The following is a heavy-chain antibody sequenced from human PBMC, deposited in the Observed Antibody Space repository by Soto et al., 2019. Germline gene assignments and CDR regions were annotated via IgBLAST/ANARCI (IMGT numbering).Heavy chain of an antibody. Sequence: SETLSLTCTVSGGSISSSRYYWGWILHPPGKGLEWIGSIYYSGSTYYNPSLKSRVTISVDTSKNQFSLKLRSVTAADTAVYYCARFVVRAAGNYYYYYGMEVRGQGTTVTVSS. J-gene: IGHJ6*02. CDR1: GGSISSSRYY. CDR3: ARFVVRAAGNYYYYYGMEV. D-gene: IGHD2-2*01. V-gene: IGHV4-39*01. CDR2: IYYSGST.